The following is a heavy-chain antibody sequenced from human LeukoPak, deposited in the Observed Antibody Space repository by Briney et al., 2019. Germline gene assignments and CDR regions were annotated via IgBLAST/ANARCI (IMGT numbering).Heavy chain of an antibody. J-gene: IGHJ5*02. Sequence: SETLSLTCAVYGGSFSGYYWSWIRQPPGKGLEWIGEINHSGSTNYNPSLKSRVTISVDTSRNQFSLRLSSVTAADTAVYYCARDHCSGGSCYPGWFDPWGQGTLVTVSS. CDR3: ARDHCSGGSCYPGWFDP. D-gene: IGHD2-15*01. CDR2: INHSGST. V-gene: IGHV4-34*01. CDR1: GGSFSGYY.